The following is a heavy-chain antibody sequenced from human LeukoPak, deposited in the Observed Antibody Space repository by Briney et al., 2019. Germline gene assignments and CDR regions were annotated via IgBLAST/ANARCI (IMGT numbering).Heavy chain of an antibody. V-gene: IGHV3-48*03. J-gene: IGHJ4*02. CDR3: AKVAKTYYYDSSGYQFDY. D-gene: IGHD3-22*01. CDR2: ISSSGSTI. Sequence: GGSLRLSCAASGFTFSSYEMNWVRQAPGKGLEWVSYISSSGSTIYYADSVKGRFTISRDNSKNTLYLQMNSLRAEDTAVYYCAKVAKTYYYDSSGYQFDYWGQGTLVTVSS. CDR1: GFTFSSYE.